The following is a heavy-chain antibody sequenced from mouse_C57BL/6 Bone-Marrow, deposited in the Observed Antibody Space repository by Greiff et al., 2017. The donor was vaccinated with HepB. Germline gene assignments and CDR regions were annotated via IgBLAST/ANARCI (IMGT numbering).Heavy chain of an antibody. Sequence: EVKLEESGGGLVKPGGSLKLSCAASGFTFSDYGMHWVRQAPEKGLEWVAYISSGSSTIYYADTVKGRFTISRDNAKNTLFLQMTSLRSEDTAMYYCAREGLLEYYFDYWGQGTTLTVSS. D-gene: IGHD3-1*01. CDR2: ISSGSSTI. J-gene: IGHJ2*01. CDR1: GFTFSDYG. CDR3: AREGLLEYYFDY. V-gene: IGHV5-17*01.